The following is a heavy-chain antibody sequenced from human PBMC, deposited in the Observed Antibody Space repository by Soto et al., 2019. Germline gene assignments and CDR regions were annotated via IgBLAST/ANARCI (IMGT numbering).Heavy chain of an antibody. CDR3: ARDGRYRGSYYHAFHI. V-gene: IGHV4-4*02. D-gene: IGHD1-26*01. CDR2: IYHSGVT. J-gene: IGHJ3*02. Sequence: SETLSLTCVVSGGSISTSNWWSWVRQPPGKGLEWIGEIYHSGVTNYNPSLKSRVTISADTSNNQLSLKQSSVTAADTAVYYCARDGRYRGSYYHAFHIWGQGTMVTVSS. CDR1: GGSISTSNW.